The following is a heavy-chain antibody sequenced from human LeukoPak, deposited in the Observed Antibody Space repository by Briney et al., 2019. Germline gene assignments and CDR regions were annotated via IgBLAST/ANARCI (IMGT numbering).Heavy chain of an antibody. CDR1: GFTFSSYA. CDR3: ARSYCSSTSCYVSYFDY. V-gene: IGHV3-30-3*01. Sequence: GRSLRLSCAASGFTFSSYAMHWVRQAPGKGLEWVAVISYDGSNKYYADSVKGRFTISRDNSKNTLYLQMNSLRAEDTAVYYCARSYCSSTSCYVSYFDYWGQGTLVTVSS. CDR2: ISYDGSNK. J-gene: IGHJ4*02. D-gene: IGHD2-2*01.